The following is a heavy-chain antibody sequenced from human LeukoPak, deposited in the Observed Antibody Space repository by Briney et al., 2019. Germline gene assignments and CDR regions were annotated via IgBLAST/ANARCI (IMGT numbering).Heavy chain of an antibody. V-gene: IGHV3-21*01. CDR3: ARGGLGELLSYFDY. CDR1: GFTFSSYS. Sequence: GGSLRLSCAASGFTFSSYSMNWVRQAPGKGLEWVSSISSSSSYIYYADSVKGRFTISRDNAKNSLYLQMNSLRAEDTAVYYCARGGLGELLSYFDYWGQGTLVTVSS. J-gene: IGHJ4*02. CDR2: ISSSSSYI. D-gene: IGHD1-26*01.